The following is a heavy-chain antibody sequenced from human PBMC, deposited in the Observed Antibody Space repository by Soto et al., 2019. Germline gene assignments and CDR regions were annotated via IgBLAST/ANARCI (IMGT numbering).Heavy chain of an antibody. CDR1: GGSMSNGYYY. J-gene: IGHJ4*02. D-gene: IGHD1-20*01. Sequence: SETLALTCTVSGGSMSNGYYYWSWVRQNPGKGLEWIGHIYHSGRTYYNPSLKSRVGILVDTSKNQFSLNLNSVTAADTAVYYCARWVEVSLDYFDSWGQGTPVTVSS. CDR2: IYHSGRT. CDR3: ARWVEVSLDYFDS. V-gene: IGHV4-31*03.